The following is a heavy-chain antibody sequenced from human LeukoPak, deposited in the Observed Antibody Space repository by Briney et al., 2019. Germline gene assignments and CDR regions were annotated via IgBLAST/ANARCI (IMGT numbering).Heavy chain of an antibody. CDR3: ARRPEYWYFVL. J-gene: IGHJ2*01. Sequence: SSETLSLTCTVSGGPISSSRYYWGWIRQPPGKGLEWIGSIYYSGSTYYNASLKSRVTMYVDTSKNQFSLKLSSVPAADTAVYYCARRPEYWYFVLWGRGTLVTVSS. V-gene: IGHV4-39*01. CDR2: IYYSGST. CDR1: GGPISSSRYY.